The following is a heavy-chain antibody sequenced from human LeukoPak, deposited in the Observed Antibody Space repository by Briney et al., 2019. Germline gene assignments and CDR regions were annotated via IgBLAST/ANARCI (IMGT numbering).Heavy chain of an antibody. CDR3: ARGGYSGTYYFDY. CDR2: VWYDGSNI. CDR1: GFTFSTYG. V-gene: IGHV3-33*01. J-gene: IGHJ4*02. D-gene: IGHD1-26*01. Sequence: GRSHRLSCAASGFTFSTYGMHWVRQAPGKGLEWVAVVWYDGSNIHYVDSVKGRFTISRDNSKSTLYLQMNSLTAEDTAVYYCARGGYSGTYYFDYWGQGTLVTVSS.